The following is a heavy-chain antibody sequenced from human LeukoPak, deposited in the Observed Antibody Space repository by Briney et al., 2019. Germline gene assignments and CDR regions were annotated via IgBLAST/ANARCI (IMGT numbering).Heavy chain of an antibody. D-gene: IGHD1-26*01. CDR2: ISGSGGST. CDR1: GFTFSSYA. J-gene: IGHJ6*02. CDR3: AKGGSSVGYYYYYYGMDV. Sequence: GGSLRLSCAASGFTFSSYAMSRVRQAPGKGLEWVSAISGSGGSTYYADSMKGRFTISRDNSKNTLYLQMNSLRAEDTAVYYCAKGGSSVGYYYYYYGMDVWGQGTTVTVSS. V-gene: IGHV3-23*01.